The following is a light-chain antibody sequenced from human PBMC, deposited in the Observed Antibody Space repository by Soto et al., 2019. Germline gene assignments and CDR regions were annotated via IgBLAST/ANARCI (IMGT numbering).Light chain of an antibody. CDR3: QSYDSNLSVV. CDR2: GNS. V-gene: IGLV1-40*01. J-gene: IGLJ2*01. CDR1: SSNIGTGYD. Sequence: QSVLTQPPSVSGAPGQRVTISCTGSSSNIGTGYDVHWYQQLPGTAPKLLIYGNSNRPSGVPDRFSGSKSGTSASLAITGLQAEDEAVYYCQSYDSNLSVVFGGGTKLTVL.